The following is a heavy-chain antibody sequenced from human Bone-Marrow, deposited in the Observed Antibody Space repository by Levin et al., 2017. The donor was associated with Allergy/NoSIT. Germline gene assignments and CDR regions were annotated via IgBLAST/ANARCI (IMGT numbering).Heavy chain of an antibody. D-gene: IGHD6-6*01. J-gene: IGHJ4*02. Sequence: GESLKISCAASGFTFSSYAVSWVRQAPGKGLEWVSCIYGNGATTKYADSVRGRFTISRDNSKNTLYLQMNTLRAEDTAIYYCAKGTEYSSASGFGYWGQGTLVTVSS. CDR3: AKGTEYSSASGFGY. CDR1: GFTFSSYA. CDR2: IYGNGATT. V-gene: IGHV3-23*01.